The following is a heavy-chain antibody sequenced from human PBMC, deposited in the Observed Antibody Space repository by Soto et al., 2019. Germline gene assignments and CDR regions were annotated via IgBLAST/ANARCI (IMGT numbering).Heavy chain of an antibody. D-gene: IGHD1-26*01. V-gene: IGHV3-30*18. CDR3: AKEWESTKFSGSFDP. Sequence: GGSLRLSCAASGFTFGSYGMHWVRQAPGKGLEWVAVISYDGSNKYYADSVKGRFTISRDNSKNTLYLQMNSLRAEDTAVYYCAKEWESTKFSGSFDPWGQGTLVTVSS. J-gene: IGHJ5*02. CDR2: ISYDGSNK. CDR1: GFTFGSYG.